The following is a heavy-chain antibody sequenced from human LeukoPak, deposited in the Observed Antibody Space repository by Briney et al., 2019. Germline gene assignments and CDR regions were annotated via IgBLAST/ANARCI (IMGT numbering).Heavy chain of an antibody. D-gene: IGHD3-22*01. CDR1: GGSISSNNW. V-gene: IGHV4-4*02. Sequence: SGTLSLTCAVSGGSISSNNWWRWVRQPPGKGLEWIGEIYHSGSTNYNPSLKSRVTISVDKPKNQFSLKLNSVTAADTAVYYCAREWGYYDSTGAYHGVSWFDSWGQGTLVTVSS. J-gene: IGHJ5*01. CDR2: IYHSGST. CDR3: AREWGYYDSTGAYHGVSWFDS.